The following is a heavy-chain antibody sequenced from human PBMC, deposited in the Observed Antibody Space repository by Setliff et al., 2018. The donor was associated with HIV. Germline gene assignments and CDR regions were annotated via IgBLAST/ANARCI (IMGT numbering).Heavy chain of an antibody. CDR1: GYTFTNYY. CDR2: INTHSGYT. J-gene: IGHJ4*02. CDR3: ATYRVRSSGWYRGLDY. V-gene: IGHV1-2*02. D-gene: IGHD6-19*01. Sequence: GASVKVSCKASGYTFTNYYIHWVRQAPGQGLEWMGWINTHSGYTNYAQNVQGRVTMTEDTSTDTAYMELSSLRSEDTAVYYCATYRVRSSGWYRGLDYWGQGTLVTVSS.